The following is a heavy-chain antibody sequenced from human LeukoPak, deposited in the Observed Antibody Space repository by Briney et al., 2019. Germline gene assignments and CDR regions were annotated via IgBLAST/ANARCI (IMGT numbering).Heavy chain of an antibody. Sequence: KPSETLSLTCTVSGDPISSRSYYWDWIRQPPGGGLEWIGSIFYRGSTYYNPSLKSRVTISVDTSKNQFSLKLSSVTAADTAVYYCARPKARDSSSWYRVSWFDPWGQGTLVTVSS. CDR3: ARPKARDSSSWYRVSWFDP. J-gene: IGHJ5*02. CDR2: IFYRGST. V-gene: IGHV4-39*07. CDR1: GDPISSRSYY. D-gene: IGHD6-13*01.